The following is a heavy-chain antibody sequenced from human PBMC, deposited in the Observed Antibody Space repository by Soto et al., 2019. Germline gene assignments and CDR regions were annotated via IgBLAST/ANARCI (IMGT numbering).Heavy chain of an antibody. CDR1: GNSISRWSYY. J-gene: IGHJ3*01. CDR2: ITYSGST. Sequence: TLSFTSTVPGNSISRWSYYWTSIRQHPGKGLEWIGYITYSGSTYYNPSLKSRVTISVDTSKNQFSLKLSFVTAADTAVYYCERDLDYGGNSEASDVWGQGTMVT. V-gene: IGHV4-31*02. CDR3: ERDLDYGGNSEASDV. D-gene: IGHD4-17*01.